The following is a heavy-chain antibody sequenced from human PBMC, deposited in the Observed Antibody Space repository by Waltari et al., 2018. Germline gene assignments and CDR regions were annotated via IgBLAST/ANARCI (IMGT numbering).Heavy chain of an antibody. CDR1: GGTFSSYA. Sequence: QVQLVQSGAEVKKPGSSVQVSCKASGGTFSSYAISWVRQAPGQGLEWMGRIIPILGTANYAQKCQGRVTITADKATSTAYMELSSRRSEDTAVYYCRIAAAAPNYGMDVWGQGTTVTVSS. CDR2: IIPILGTA. CDR3: RIAAAAPNYGMDV. V-gene: IGHV1-69*08. J-gene: IGHJ6*02. D-gene: IGHD6-13*01.